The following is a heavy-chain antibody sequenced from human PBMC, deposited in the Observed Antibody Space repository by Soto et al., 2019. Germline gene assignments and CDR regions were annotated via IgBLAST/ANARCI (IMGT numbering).Heavy chain of an antibody. D-gene: IGHD4-17*01. CDR1: GGSISSYY. CDR3: ARGLYGDSDAFDI. J-gene: IGHJ3*02. Sequence: PSETLSLTCTVSGGSISSYYWIWIRQPPGKGLEWIGYIYYSGSTNYNPSLKSRVTISVDTSKNQFSLKLSSVTAADTAVYYCARGLYGDSDAFDIWGQGTMVTVSS. V-gene: IGHV4-59*01. CDR2: IYYSGST.